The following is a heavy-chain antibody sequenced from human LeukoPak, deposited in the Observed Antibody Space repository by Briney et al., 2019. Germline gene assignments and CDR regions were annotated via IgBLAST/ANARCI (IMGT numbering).Heavy chain of an antibody. CDR1: GFNFITAA. V-gene: IGHV3-23*01. Sequence: GGSLRLSCAASGFNFITAAMTCVRQAPGKGLECVSLIGSSGGSTYYADSVKGRFTISRDNSNHTLSLQMNSLRVEDTAIYYCVKDIQLSTWGLGTMVTVSS. CDR2: IGSSGGST. D-gene: IGHD5-24*01. CDR3: VKDIQLST. J-gene: IGHJ3*01.